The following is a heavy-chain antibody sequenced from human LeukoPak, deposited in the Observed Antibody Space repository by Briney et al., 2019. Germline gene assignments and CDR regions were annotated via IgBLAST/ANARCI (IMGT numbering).Heavy chain of an antibody. V-gene: IGHV4-59*01. D-gene: IGHD6-13*01. CDR3: ARDHHGSSY. CDR2: IYYSGST. J-gene: IGHJ4*02. CDR1: GGSLFNYY. Sequence: SETLPLTCTVSGGSLFNYYWSWIRQPPGKGLEWIGYIYYSGSTTYNPSLKSRVTMSVDTSNNQFSLKLNSVTAADTAVYFCARDHHGSSYWGQGILVAVSS.